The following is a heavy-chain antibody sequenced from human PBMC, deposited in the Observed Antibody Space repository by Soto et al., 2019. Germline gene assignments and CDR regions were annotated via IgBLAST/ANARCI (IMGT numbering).Heavy chain of an antibody. V-gene: IGHV3-53*01. Sequence: EKRLVQSGGGLVQPGGSLRLSCAASGFSVGGNYMSWVRQAPGKGLELVSLIYSGGNPFYADSMKGRFTLSRDNSNNMLDLQMDSLRAEDTAVYYCARGPNSDCWGQGTLVIVSS. D-gene: IGHD2-21*01. J-gene: IGHJ4*02. CDR1: GFSVGGNY. CDR2: IYSGGNP. CDR3: ARGPNSDC.